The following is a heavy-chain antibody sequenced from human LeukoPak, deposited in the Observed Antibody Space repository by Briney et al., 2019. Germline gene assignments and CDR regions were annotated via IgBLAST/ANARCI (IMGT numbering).Heavy chain of an antibody. J-gene: IGHJ5*01. CDR3: AKDVSSGWFDS. CDR2: IGGDGDTT. CDR1: GFTFSSYS. Sequence: GGSLRLSCAASGFTFSSYSMIWVRQAPGKGLEWVSSIGGDGDTTYYADFVKGRFTISRDNSKNTLYLLMTSLRAEDTAVYFCAKDVSSGWFDSWGQGTLVTVSS. D-gene: IGHD2/OR15-2a*01. V-gene: IGHV3-23*01.